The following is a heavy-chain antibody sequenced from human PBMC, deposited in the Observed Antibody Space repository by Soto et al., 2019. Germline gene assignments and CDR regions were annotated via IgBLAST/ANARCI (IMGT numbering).Heavy chain of an antibody. V-gene: IGHV1-46*01. CDR1: GYTFTSYY. D-gene: IGHD2-8*02. CDR2: INPSGGST. J-gene: IGHJ6*02. CDR3: AGDHPLSTDGMDV. Sequence: GASAKVSCKASGYTFTSYYMHWVRHAPGQGIEWMGIINPSGGSTSYAQKFQGRVTMPRDTSTSTVYMELRRLRSEDHAGHYCAGDHPLSTDGMDVWGQGTTGAVAS.